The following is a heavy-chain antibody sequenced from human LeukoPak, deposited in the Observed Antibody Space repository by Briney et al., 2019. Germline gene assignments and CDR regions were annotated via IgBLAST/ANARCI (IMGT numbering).Heavy chain of an antibody. D-gene: IGHD6-19*01. CDR3: ARNRLSGWGFDY. Sequence: GASVKVSCKASGYTFTGYYMHWVRQAPGQGLEWMAWISPNSGDTKYSQKFQGRATMTRDTSISTAYMELSSLRSDDTAVYYCARNRLSGWGFDYWGQGTLVTVSS. CDR2: ISPNSGDT. J-gene: IGHJ4*02. CDR1: GYTFTGYY. V-gene: IGHV1-2*02.